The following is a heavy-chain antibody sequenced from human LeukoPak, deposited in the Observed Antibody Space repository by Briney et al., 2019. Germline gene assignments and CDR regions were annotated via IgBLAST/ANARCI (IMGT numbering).Heavy chain of an antibody. CDR3: AIWGKDSNTWSELDY. D-gene: IGHD3-16*01. Sequence: ASVKVSCKTSGYSFSDYYIHWVRQAPGQGLEWMGWINPHTDGTNYAQKFEGRVSMTGDTSINTAYMELSRLRSDDTAVYYCAIWGKDSNTWSELDYWGPRTLVTVSS. V-gene: IGHV1-2*02. CDR1: GYSFSDYY. J-gene: IGHJ4*02. CDR2: INPHTDGT.